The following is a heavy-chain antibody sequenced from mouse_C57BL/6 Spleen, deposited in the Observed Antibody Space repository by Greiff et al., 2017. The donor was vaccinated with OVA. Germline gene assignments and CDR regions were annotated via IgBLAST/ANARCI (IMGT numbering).Heavy chain of an antibody. J-gene: IGHJ2*01. D-gene: IGHD2-3*01. CDR3: ASYDGSFVDY. CDR1: GYTFTDYY. V-gene: IGHV1-76*01. CDR2: IYPGSGNT. Sequence: QVQLQQSGAELVRPGASVKLSCKASGYTFTDYYINWVKQRPGQGLEWIARIYPGSGNTYYNETFKGKATLTAEKSSSTAYMQLSSLTSEDSAVYFCASYDGSFVDYWGQGTTLTVSS.